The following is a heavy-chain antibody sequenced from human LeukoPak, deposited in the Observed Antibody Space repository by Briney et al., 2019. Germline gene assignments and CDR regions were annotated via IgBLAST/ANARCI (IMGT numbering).Heavy chain of an antibody. CDR1: GGTLPSSTYF. J-gene: IGHJ6*03. CDR2: ISYSGAT. Sequence: PSETLSLTCPLSGGTLPSSTYFWGWLRQPPGRGLEWIGSISYSGATYYNPSLKSRVSMSVHTSKNQFSLKLSSGTAAHTAVYYCARDGFYYHYYMDVWGEGTTVTVSS. V-gene: IGHV4-39*07. CDR3: ARDGFYYHYYMDV. D-gene: IGHD1-14*01.